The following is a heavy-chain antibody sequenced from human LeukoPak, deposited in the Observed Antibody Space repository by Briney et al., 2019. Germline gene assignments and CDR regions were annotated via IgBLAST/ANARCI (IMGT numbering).Heavy chain of an antibody. V-gene: IGHV4-59*01. CDR3: ARVFYYYGSGTYYVFDY. Sequence: PSETLSLTCTVSGGSNSNNYWSWIRQPPGKGLEWIGFIYYSGSTNYNPSLKSRVTISLDTSKNQFSLKLTSVTAADTAVYYCARVFYYYGSGTYYVFDYWGQGNLVTVSS. CDR2: IYYSGST. D-gene: IGHD3-10*01. J-gene: IGHJ4*02. CDR1: GGSNSNNY.